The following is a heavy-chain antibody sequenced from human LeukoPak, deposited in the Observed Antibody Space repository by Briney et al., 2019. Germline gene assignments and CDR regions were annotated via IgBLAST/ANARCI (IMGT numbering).Heavy chain of an antibody. J-gene: IGHJ3*02. CDR3: ARVKSYYYDTSDKDAFDI. CDR1: GDTFNVYY. Sequence: ASVKVSCKASGDTFNVYYMHWVRQAPGQGLEWMGWINPNSGDIQYSQKFQGRVTMTRDTSTSTVYMELSSLRSEDTAVYYCARVKSYYYDTSDKDAFDIWGQGTMVTVSS. D-gene: IGHD3-22*01. V-gene: IGHV1-2*02. CDR2: INPNSGDI.